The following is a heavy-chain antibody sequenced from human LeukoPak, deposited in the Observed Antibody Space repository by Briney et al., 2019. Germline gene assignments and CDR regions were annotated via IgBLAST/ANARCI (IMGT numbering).Heavy chain of an antibody. CDR2: IYVRDSET. CDR1: GYSFRSNW. V-gene: IGHV5-51*01. CDR3: ARPSGYCSGGSCSDAFDI. J-gene: IGHJ3*02. D-gene: IGHD2-15*01. Sequence: GESLKISCKGSGYSFRSNWIAWVRQKPGKGLEWMGIIYVRDSETRYSPSFQGQVTISADKSISTAYLQWSSLKASDTAMYYCARPSGYCSGGSCSDAFDIWGQGTMVTVSS.